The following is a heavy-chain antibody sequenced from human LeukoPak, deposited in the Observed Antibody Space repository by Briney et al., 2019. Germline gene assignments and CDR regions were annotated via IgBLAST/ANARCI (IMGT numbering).Heavy chain of an antibody. CDR1: GLTFSKYG. CDR2: IRYDGSNK. J-gene: IGHJ6*02. CDR3: WGPAIAAAEDYKIMDV. Sequence: SGGSLRLSCAASGLTFSKYGMHRVRQAPGKGLEWVAFIRYDGSNKYYADSVKGRFTISRDNAKNTLYLQMNSLRAEDTAVYYFWGPAIAAAEDYKIMDVWGQGTMVTVSS. V-gene: IGHV3-30*02. D-gene: IGHD6-13*01.